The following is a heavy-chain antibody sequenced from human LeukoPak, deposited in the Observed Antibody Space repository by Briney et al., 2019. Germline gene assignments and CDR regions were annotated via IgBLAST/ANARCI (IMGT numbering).Heavy chain of an antibody. D-gene: IGHD3-22*01. Sequence: SETLSLTCTVSGGSISSYYWSWIRQPPGKGLEWVGYIYYSGSTYYNPSLKSRVTISVDTSKNPFSLKLSSVTAADTAVYYCARTPFPQITMIVERYFDYWGQGTLVTVSS. CDR2: IYYSGST. CDR1: GGSISSYY. CDR3: ARTPFPQITMIVERYFDY. J-gene: IGHJ4*02. V-gene: IGHV4-59*06.